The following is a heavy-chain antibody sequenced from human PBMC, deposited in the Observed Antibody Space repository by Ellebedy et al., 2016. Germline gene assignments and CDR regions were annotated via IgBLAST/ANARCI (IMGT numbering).Heavy chain of an antibody. J-gene: IGHJ5*02. D-gene: IGHD3-16*01. CDR3: ARVLGEKTNNWFDP. Sequence: SVKVSXKASGGTFSSYAISWVRQAPGQGLEWMGGIIPIFGTANYAQKFQGRVTITADESTSTAYMELSSLRSEDTAVYYCARVLGEKTNNWFDPWGQGTLVTVSS. CDR1: GGTFSSYA. CDR2: IIPIFGTA. V-gene: IGHV1-69*13.